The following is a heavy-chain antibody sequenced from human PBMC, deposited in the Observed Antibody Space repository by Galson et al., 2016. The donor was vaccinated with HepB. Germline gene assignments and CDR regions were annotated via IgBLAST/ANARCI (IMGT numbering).Heavy chain of an antibody. CDR3: VSGSDFDY. CDR2: ISPYSGHT. CDR1: GYSFTSYG. Sequence: SVKVSCKASGYSFTSYGITWVRQAPGQGLEWMGWISPYSGHTDYAKRLQGRVTMTTQTATRTAYMELRSLTSDDTAVYYCVSGSDFDYWGQGTLVTVSS. J-gene: IGHJ4*02. V-gene: IGHV1-18*01.